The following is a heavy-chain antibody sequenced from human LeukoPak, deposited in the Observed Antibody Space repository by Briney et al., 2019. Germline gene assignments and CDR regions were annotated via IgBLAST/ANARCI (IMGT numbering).Heavy chain of an antibody. J-gene: IGHJ5*02. V-gene: IGHV1-69*06. Sequence: SAKVSCKASGGTFSSYAISWVRQAPGQGLEWMGGIIPIFGTANYAQKFQGRVTITADKSTSTAYMELSSLRSEDTAVYYCARAEPLDYDILTVNWFDPWGQGTLVTVSS. D-gene: IGHD3-9*01. CDR3: ARAEPLDYDILTVNWFDP. CDR2: IIPIFGTA. CDR1: GGTFSSYA.